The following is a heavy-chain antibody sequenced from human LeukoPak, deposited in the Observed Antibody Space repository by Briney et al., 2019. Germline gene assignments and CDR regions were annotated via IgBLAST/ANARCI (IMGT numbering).Heavy chain of an antibody. CDR1: GFTFSSYG. Sequence: AGGSLRLSCAASGFTFSSYGMSWVRQAPGKGLEWVSVISGSGGSTYYADSVKGRFTISRDNSKNTLYLQMNSLRAEDTAVYYCAKEGDDYGDYGYWGQGTLVTVSS. D-gene: IGHD4-17*01. V-gene: IGHV3-23*01. CDR3: AKEGDDYGDYGY. J-gene: IGHJ4*02. CDR2: ISGSGGST.